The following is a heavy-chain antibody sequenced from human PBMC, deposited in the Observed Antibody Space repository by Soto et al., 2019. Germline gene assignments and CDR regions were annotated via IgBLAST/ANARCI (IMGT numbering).Heavy chain of an antibody. D-gene: IGHD6-19*01. J-gene: IGHJ4*02. Sequence: QVQLVQSGAEVKKPGASVKVSCKASGYTFTGYYMHWVRQAPGQGLEWMGWINPNSGGTNYAQKFQGRVTMTRDTSISTAYMELSRLRSDDTAVYYCAREAVAGWGGSGCLDYWGQGTLVTVSS. CDR2: INPNSGGT. V-gene: IGHV1-2*02. CDR1: GYTFTGYY. CDR3: AREAVAGWGGSGCLDY.